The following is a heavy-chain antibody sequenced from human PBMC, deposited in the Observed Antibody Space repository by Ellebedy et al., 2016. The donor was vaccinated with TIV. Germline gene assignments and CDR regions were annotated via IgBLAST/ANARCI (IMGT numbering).Heavy chain of an antibody. CDR3: ARSGDAWGIDF. J-gene: IGHJ4*02. V-gene: IGHV1-3*01. CDR1: GYAFTHYG. Sequence: AASVKVSCKASGYAFTHYGLHWVRQAPGQGLEWMAWINGGDGYPKYSWKFQGRVSSTRDTSATTAYMELSSLTSEDTAVYYCARSGDAWGIDFWGQGTLVTVSS. D-gene: IGHD3-16*01. CDR2: INGGDGYP.